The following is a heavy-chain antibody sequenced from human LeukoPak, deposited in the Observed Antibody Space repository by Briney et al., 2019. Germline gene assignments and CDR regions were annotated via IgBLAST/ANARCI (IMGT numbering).Heavy chain of an antibody. CDR2: ISSSSSTI. CDR1: GFTFNTYS. Sequence: QSGGSLRLSCAASGFTFNTYSMNWVRQAPGQGLDWVSYISSSSSTIYYADSVKGRFIISRDNAKNSLYLQMNSLRAEDTAVYYCAKDSPPDYWGQGTLVTVSS. V-gene: IGHV3-48*01. CDR3: AKDSPPDY. D-gene: IGHD1-14*01. J-gene: IGHJ4*02.